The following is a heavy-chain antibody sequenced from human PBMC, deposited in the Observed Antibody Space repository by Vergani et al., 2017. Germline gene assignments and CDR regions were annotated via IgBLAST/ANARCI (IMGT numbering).Heavy chain of an antibody. J-gene: IGHJ3*02. CDR1: GFTFDDYA. V-gene: IGHV3-9*01. CDR3: AKDLRPDDITGTGNAFDI. CDR2: ISWNSGSI. Sequence: EVQLVESGGGLVQPGRSLRLSCAASGFTFDDYAMHWVRQAPGKGLEWVSGISWNSGSIGYADSVKGRFTISRDNAKNSLYLQMNSLRAEDTALYYCAKDLRPDDITGTGNAFDIWGQGTMVTVSS. D-gene: IGHD1-7*01.